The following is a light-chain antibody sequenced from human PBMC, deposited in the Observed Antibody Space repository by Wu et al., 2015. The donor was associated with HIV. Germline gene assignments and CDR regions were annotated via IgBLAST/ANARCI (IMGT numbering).Light chain of an antibody. J-gene: IGKJ1*01. Sequence: DIQMTQSPSSLSASVGDRVTITCRASQGISNFLAWYQQKPGKPPKVLIYAASTLQSGVPSRFSGSGSGTDFTLTISRLEPEDFAVYYCQHYANSPRWTFGQGTKVEIK. CDR2: AAS. CDR1: QGISNF. V-gene: IGKV1-27*01. CDR3: QHYANSPRWT.